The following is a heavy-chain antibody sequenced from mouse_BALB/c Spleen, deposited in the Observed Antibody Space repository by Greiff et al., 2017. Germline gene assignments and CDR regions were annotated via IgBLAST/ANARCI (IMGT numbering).Heavy chain of an antibody. D-gene: IGHD1-1*01. CDR3: ARNSAYYGSSYPFAY. J-gene: IGHJ3*01. Sequence: QVHVKQSGPGLVQPSQSLSITCTVSGFSLTSYGVHWVRQSPGKGLEWLGVIWSGGSTDYNAAFISRLSISKDNSKSQVFFKMNSLQANDTAIYYCARNSAYYGSSYPFAYWGQGTLVTVSA. V-gene: IGHV2-2*02. CDR2: IWSGGST. CDR1: GFSLTSYG.